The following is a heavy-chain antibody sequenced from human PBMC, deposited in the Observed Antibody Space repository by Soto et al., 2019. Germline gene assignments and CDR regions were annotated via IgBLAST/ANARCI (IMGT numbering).Heavy chain of an antibody. CDR1: GGTFSSYA. Sequence: QVQLVQSGAEVKKPGSSVKVSCKASGGTFSSYAISWVRQAPGQGLEWMGGIIPIFGTANYAQKFQGRVTITADESTSTAYMELSSLRSEDTAVYYCARIGNYDFWSGYYTYFDYWGQGTLVTVSS. J-gene: IGHJ4*02. CDR3: ARIGNYDFWSGYYTYFDY. CDR2: IIPIFGTA. D-gene: IGHD3-3*01. V-gene: IGHV1-69*01.